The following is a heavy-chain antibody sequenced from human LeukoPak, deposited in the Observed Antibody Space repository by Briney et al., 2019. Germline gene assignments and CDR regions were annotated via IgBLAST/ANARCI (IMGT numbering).Heavy chain of an antibody. D-gene: IGHD6-13*01. Sequence: SEPLSLTCTVSGGSISGCYWSWIRQPPGRGLECIGHIYFSGSTNYNPSLKSRVTISVDTSKNQFSLRLSSVTAADTAVYYCARVTAAGGGFDYWGQGTLVTVSS. V-gene: IGHV4-59*01. CDR2: IYFSGST. CDR3: ARVTAAGGGFDY. J-gene: IGHJ4*02. CDR1: GGSISGCY.